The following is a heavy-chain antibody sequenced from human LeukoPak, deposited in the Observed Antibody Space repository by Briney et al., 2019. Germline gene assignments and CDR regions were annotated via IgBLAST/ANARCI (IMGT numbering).Heavy chain of an antibody. D-gene: IGHD6-13*01. CDR2: IGGSSTSI. Sequence: GGSLRLSCAASGFTFSTYSMNWVRQAPGKGLEWVSSIGGSSTSIYYAGSVKGRFTISRDNAKNSLYLQMNSLRAEDTAVYYCAREEGKQQMEAFXYWGQGTLVTVSS. CDR1: GFTFSTYS. J-gene: IGHJ4*02. V-gene: IGHV3-21*01. CDR3: AREEGKQQMEAFXY.